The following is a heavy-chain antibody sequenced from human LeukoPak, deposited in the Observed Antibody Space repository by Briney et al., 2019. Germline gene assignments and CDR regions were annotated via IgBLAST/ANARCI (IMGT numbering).Heavy chain of an antibody. J-gene: IGHJ4*02. CDR1: GFSFSNYA. V-gene: IGHV3-23*01. Sequence: GGSVRLSCAASGFSFSNYAMSWVRQAPGKGLEWVSNISGSGGNTYYADSVKGRFTISRDKSKNTLYLQMSSLKAEDTAVYYCSKGRDITMVRGVTFDWGQGTMVTVSS. CDR3: SKGRDITMVRGVTFD. CDR2: ISGSGGNT. D-gene: IGHD3-10*01.